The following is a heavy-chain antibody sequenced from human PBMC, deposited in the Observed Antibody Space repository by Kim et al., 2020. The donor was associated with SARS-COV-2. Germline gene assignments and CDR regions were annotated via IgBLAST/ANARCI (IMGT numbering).Heavy chain of an antibody. CDR1: GFSFSTFA. D-gene: IGHD1-26*01. Sequence: GGSLRLSCVASGFSFSTFAFNWVRQAPGKGLEWVSSINPTSSHIYYADSLRGQFTVSRDNPQNSLYLEMHSLRAEDTSVYYCARGHSGRYQGIDGFDIWGQGSMVPVPS. V-gene: IGHV3-21*06. CDR2: INPTSSHI. J-gene: IGHJ3*02. CDR3: ARGHSGRYQGIDGFDI.